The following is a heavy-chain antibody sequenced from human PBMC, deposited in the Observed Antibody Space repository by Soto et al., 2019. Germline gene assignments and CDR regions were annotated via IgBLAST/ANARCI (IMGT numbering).Heavy chain of an antibody. D-gene: IGHD2-21*02. CDR2: IDTAGGP. CDR3: AREIDGAFCGGDCPGGMDV. Sequence: VGSLRLSCAASGFTFSTHDMHWVRRAAGKGLEWVSAIDTAGGPYYLDSVKGRFTISRENAKNSFYLQMNSLRAGDTAVYYCAREIDGAFCGGDCPGGMDVWGQGTTVTVSS. J-gene: IGHJ6*02. V-gene: IGHV3-13*05. CDR1: GFTFSTHD.